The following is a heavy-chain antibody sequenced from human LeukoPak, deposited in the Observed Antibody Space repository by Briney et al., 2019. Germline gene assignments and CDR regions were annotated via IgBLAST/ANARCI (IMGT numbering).Heavy chain of an antibody. J-gene: IGHJ4*02. V-gene: IGHV3-23*01. D-gene: IGHD5-18*01. Sequence: GGSLRLSWVASGFTVSDYAMSWVRQAPGKGLEWVSAISSSGDSTISPGSVECRFTISRASSKNTLYLQMNSLRAEDTALYYCAKDHSSYVNYFDYGGEGTRVTAFS. CDR2: ISSSGDST. CDR1: GFTVSDYA. CDR3: AKDHSSYVNYFDY.